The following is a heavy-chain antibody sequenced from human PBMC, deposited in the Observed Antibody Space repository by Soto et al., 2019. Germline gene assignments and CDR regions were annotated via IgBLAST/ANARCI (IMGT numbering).Heavy chain of an antibody. D-gene: IGHD4-17*01. CDR2: IIPILGRA. CDR3: AGDSGRSDYAFDF. J-gene: IGHJ4*02. V-gene: IGHV1-69*08. CDR1: GGPVSSYT. Sequence: QVQLVQSGAEVKKPGSSVTVSCKASGGPVSSYTLSWVRQAPGQGLEWMGRIIPILGRASYAGKFQGRVTITANKSTITAYMDLSSLKSEDTALYFCAGDSGRSDYAFDFWGQGTLVTVSS.